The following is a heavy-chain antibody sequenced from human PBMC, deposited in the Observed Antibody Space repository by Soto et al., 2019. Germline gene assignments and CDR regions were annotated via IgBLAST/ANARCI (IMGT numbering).Heavy chain of an antibody. CDR1: GGSISSYY. Sequence: SETLSLTCTVSGGSISSYYWSWIRQPPGKGLEWIGYIYYSGSTNYNPSLKSRVTISVDTSKNQFSLKLSSVTAADTAVYYCARDRPHCSGGSCYINLYFDLWGRGTLVTVSS. D-gene: IGHD2-15*01. CDR2: IYYSGST. J-gene: IGHJ2*01. CDR3: ARDRPHCSGGSCYINLYFDL. V-gene: IGHV4-59*01.